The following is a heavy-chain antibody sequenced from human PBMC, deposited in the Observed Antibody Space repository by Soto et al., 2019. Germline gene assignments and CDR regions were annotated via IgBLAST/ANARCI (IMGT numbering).Heavy chain of an antibody. V-gene: IGHV3-30*18. J-gene: IGHJ4*02. Sequence: GGSLRLSCAASGFTFSSYGMHWVRQAPGKGLEWVAVISYDGSNKYYADSVKGRFTISRDNSKNTLYLQMNSLRAEDTAVYYCAKEILWFGESYYFDYWGQGTLVTVSS. CDR1: GFTFSSYG. D-gene: IGHD3-10*01. CDR2: ISYDGSNK. CDR3: AKEILWFGESYYFDY.